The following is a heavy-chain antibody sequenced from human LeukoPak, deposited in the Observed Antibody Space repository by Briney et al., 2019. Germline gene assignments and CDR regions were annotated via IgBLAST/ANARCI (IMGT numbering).Heavy chain of an antibody. CDR2: ISYDGSNK. V-gene: IGHV3-30*04. CDR3: ARAMGEDYYYGMDV. J-gene: IGHJ6*04. Sequence: GRSLRLSCAASGFTFSSYAMHWVRQAPGKGLEWVAVISYDGSNKYYADSVKGRFTISRDNSKNTLYLQMNSLRAEDTAVYYCARAMGEDYYYGMDVWGKETPVTVSS. D-gene: IGHD2-21*01. CDR1: GFTFSSYA.